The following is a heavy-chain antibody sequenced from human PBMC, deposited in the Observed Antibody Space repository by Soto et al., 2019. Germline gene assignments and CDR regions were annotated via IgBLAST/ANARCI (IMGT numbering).Heavy chain of an antibody. CDR2: IYYSGST. Sequence: SETLSLTCTVSGGSISSSSYYWGWIRQPPGKGLEWIGSIYYSGSTYYNPSLKSRVTISVDTSKNQFSLKLSSVTAADTAVYYCANAMEGVIDYWGQGTLVTVSS. CDR1: GGSISSSSYY. V-gene: IGHV4-39*07. D-gene: IGHD3-16*01. J-gene: IGHJ4*02. CDR3: ANAMEGVIDY.